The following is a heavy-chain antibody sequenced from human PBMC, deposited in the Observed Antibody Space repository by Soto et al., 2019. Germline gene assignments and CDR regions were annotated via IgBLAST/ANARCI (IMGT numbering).Heavy chain of an antibody. CDR1: GGTFSSYA. CDR3: ETSQGSSTSLEIYYSSDNGIDV. D-gene: IGHD2-2*01. V-gene: IGHV1-69*01. J-gene: IGHJ6*02. Sequence: QVQLVQSGAEVKKPGSSVKVSCKASGGTFSSYAISWVRQAPGQGLEWMGGIIPISDTTNYAQKFQGRVTITADESTSTAYMELSSLRSEDTAVYYCETSQGSSTSLEIYYSSDNGIDVWGQGTTVTVSS. CDR2: IIPISDTT.